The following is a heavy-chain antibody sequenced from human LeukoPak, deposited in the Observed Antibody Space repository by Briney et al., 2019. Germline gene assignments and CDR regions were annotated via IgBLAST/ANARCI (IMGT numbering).Heavy chain of an antibody. J-gene: IGHJ5*02. Sequence: SETLSLTCTVSGGSISSYYWSWIRQPPGKGLEWIGYIYYSGSTNYNPSLNSRVTISVDTSKNQFSLRLSSVTAADTAIYYCARDLGYCSTASCYSWFDPWGQGTLVTASS. CDR2: IYYSGST. CDR3: ARDLGYCSTASCYSWFDP. D-gene: IGHD2-2*02. V-gene: IGHV4-59*01. CDR1: GGSISSYY.